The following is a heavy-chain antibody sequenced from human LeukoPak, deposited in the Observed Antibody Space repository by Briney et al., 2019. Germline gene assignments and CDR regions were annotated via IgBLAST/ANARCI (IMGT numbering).Heavy chain of an antibody. Sequence: PSETLSLTCTVSGGSISSYYWSWLRQPPGKGLEWIGYIYYSGSTNYNPSLKSRVTISVDTSKNQFSLKLSSVTAADTAVYYCASAYYDCSGYYYAWDYWGQGTLVTVSS. CDR1: GGSISSYY. D-gene: IGHD3-22*01. J-gene: IGHJ4*02. CDR2: IYYSGST. V-gene: IGHV4-59*01. CDR3: ASAYYDCSGYYYAWDY.